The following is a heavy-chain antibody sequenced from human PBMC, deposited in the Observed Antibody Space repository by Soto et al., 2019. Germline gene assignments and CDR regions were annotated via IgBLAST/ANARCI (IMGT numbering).Heavy chain of an antibody. V-gene: IGHV1-18*01. CDR2: ISAYNGNT. J-gene: IGHJ6*02. Sequence: ASVKVSCKASGYTFTSDGIRWVRQAPGPGLEWMGWISAYNGNTNYAQKLQGRVTMTTDTSTSTAYMKLRSLRSDDTAVYYYATDRSDTAKWIQLSYNYYYGMDVWGQGTTVTVSS. D-gene: IGHD5-18*01. CDR3: ATDRSDTAKWIQLSYNYYYGMDV. CDR1: GYTFTSDG.